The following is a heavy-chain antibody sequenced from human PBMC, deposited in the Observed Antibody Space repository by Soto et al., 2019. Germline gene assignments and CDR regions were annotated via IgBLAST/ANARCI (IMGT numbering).Heavy chain of an antibody. D-gene: IGHD6-13*01. CDR2: ISTSGGNT. J-gene: IGHJ4*02. CDR3: AKVGLYSSMPIVY. CDR1: GFTFSSSA. V-gene: IGHV3-23*01. Sequence: GGSLRLSCAASGFTFSSSAMSWVRQAPGKGLEWVSTISTSGGNTYYADSVKGRLTISRDNSKNTLYLQMNSLRAEDTAVYYCAKVGLYSSMPIVYWCQATLVTVSS.